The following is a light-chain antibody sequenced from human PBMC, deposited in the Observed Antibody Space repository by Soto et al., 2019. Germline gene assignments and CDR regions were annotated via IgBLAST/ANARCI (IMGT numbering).Light chain of an antibody. V-gene: IGKV3D-15*01. CDR1: PRISTN. Sequence: RVMTESRATLSVTPGESATLSCRASPRISTNLAWYQHKRGQAPRLLIYGASTRATGIPARFSGSGSETDFTLTISRLEPEDFAVYYCQQYGSSSWTSAQRAKVDI. CDR2: GAS. CDR3: QQYGSSSWT. J-gene: IGKJ1*01.